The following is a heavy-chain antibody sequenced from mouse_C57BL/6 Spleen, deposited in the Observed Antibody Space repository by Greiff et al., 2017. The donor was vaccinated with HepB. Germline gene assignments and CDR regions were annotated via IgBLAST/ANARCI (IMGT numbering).Heavy chain of an antibody. J-gene: IGHJ4*01. V-gene: IGHV1-55*01. CDR3: ARRRSNLLMDY. D-gene: IGHD2-5*01. CDR2: IYPGSGST. CDR1: GYTFTSYW. Sequence: QVQLQRPGAELVKPGASVKMSCKASGYTFTSYWITWVKQRPGQGLEWFGDIYPGSGSTNYNEKFKCMSTLTVDTSSSTAYMQLSSLTSEDSSVYYCARRRSNLLMDYWGQGTSVTVDS.